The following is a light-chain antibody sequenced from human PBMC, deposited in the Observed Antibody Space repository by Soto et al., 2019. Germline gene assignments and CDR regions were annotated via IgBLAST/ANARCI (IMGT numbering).Light chain of an antibody. J-gene: IGLJ1*01. CDR1: SGDVGGYNY. CDR2: EVS. Sequence: QSALTQPRSVSGSPGQSVTISCTGTSGDVGGYNYVSWYQQHPGKAPELMIYEVSNRPSGVSNRFSGSKSGNTASLTISGLQAEDEADYYCSSYTSRRTQVFGTGTKLTVL. V-gene: IGLV2-14*01. CDR3: SSYTSRRTQV.